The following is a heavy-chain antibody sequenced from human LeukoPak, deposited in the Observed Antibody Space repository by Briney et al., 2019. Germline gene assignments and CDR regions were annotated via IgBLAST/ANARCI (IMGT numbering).Heavy chain of an antibody. J-gene: IGHJ4*02. CDR3: ARVGAPDDY. CDR2: IFYTGST. V-gene: IGHV4-59*12. Sequence: SETLSLTCTVSGGSISSFSWSWIRQPPGKGLEWIGCIFYTGSTDYSPSLKSRVTISVDTSKNQFSLKLSSVTAADTAVYYCARVGAPDDYWGQGTLVTVSS. D-gene: IGHD1-26*01. CDR1: GGSISSFS.